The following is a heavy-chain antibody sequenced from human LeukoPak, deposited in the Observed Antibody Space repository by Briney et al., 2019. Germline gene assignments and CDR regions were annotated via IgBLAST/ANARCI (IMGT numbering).Heavy chain of an antibody. J-gene: IGHJ4*02. CDR2: IRSDGSNK. CDR1: GFSFSRYG. Sequence: GGSLRLSCAGSGFSFSRYGMHWVRQAPGKGLEWMAFIRSDGSNKYYADSVKGGFTISRDNSKNTLYMQMNSLRAEDTAVYYCARILDSAWGELGYWGQGTLVTVSS. D-gene: IGHD6-19*01. V-gene: IGHV3-30*02. CDR3: ARILDSAWGELGY.